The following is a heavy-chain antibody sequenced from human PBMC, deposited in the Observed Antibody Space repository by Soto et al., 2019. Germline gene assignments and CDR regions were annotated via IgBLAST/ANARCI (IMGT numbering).Heavy chain of an antibody. J-gene: IGHJ4*02. CDR2: IIPICGTA. D-gene: IGHD4-4*01. Sequence: QVQLVQSGAAVKKPGSSVKVSCKASGGTFSRYAISWVRQAPGQGLEWMGGIIPICGTANYAHKFQGRVTMSADESTSAAYMELSSLRSEDTAVYYCARDGGVYDYSPSDYWGQGTLVTVST. V-gene: IGHV1-69*12. CDR1: GGTFSRYA. CDR3: ARDGGVYDYSPSDY.